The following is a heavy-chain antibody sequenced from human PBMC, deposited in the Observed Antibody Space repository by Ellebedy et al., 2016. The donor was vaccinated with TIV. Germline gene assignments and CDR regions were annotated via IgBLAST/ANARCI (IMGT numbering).Heavy chain of an antibody. Sequence: ASVKVSCKASGFTFTSFGISWVRQAPGQGLEWMGWISVYNGNTNYAQNVQGRVSMTTDTSARTAYMELSSLRSDDTAVYYCAGSRSYIPGYFDYWGQGTLVTVSS. D-gene: IGHD1-26*01. CDR2: ISVYNGNT. V-gene: IGHV1-18*04. J-gene: IGHJ4*02. CDR3: AGSRSYIPGYFDY. CDR1: GFTFTSFG.